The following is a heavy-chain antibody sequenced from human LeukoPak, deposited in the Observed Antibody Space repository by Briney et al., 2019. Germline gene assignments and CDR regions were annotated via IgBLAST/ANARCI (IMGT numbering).Heavy chain of an antibody. Sequence: ASVKVSCKVSGYTLTDLSMHWVRQAPGKGLEWMGRFDPEDGDTSYAQKFQGRVIMTEDTSTDTAYMELSSLRSEDTAVYYCATGVPHYFDNSGYAGAFDIWGQGTMVTVSS. CDR2: FDPEDGDT. CDR1: GYTLTDLS. J-gene: IGHJ3*02. V-gene: IGHV1-24*01. CDR3: ATGVPHYFDNSGYAGAFDI. D-gene: IGHD3-22*01.